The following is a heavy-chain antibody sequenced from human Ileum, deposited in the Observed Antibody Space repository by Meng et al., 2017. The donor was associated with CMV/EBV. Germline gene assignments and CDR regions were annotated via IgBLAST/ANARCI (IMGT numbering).Heavy chain of an antibody. D-gene: IGHD1-1*01. CDR1: GFTFDDYA. CDR2: IKPDASEK. V-gene: IGHV3-7*01. Sequence: GGSLRLSCAASGFTFDDYAMHWVRQAPGKGLEGVANIKPDASEKYYVDSVKGRFTISRDNAKNSLYLQMNSLRAEDTAVYYCATDLNWDNFWGQGTLVTVSS. J-gene: IGHJ4*02. CDR3: ATDLNWDNF.